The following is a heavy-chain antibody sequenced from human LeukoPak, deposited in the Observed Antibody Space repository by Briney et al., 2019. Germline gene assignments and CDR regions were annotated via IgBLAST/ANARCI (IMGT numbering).Heavy chain of an antibody. V-gene: IGHV3-30-3*01. Sequence: GRSLRLSCAASGFTFSSHAMHGVRQAPGKGLEWVAGISYDGSNKNYADSVKGRFTISRDNSKNTLYLQMNSLRAEDTAVYYCARDRYDILTGYPKVYGMDVWGQGTTVTVSS. CDR1: GFTFSSHA. J-gene: IGHJ6*02. D-gene: IGHD3-9*01. CDR2: ISYDGSNK. CDR3: ARDRYDILTGYPKVYGMDV.